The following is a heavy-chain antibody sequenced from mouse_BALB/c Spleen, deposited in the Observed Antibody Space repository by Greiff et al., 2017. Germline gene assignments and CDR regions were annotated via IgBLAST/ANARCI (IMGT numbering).Heavy chain of an antibody. Sequence: EVMLVESGGGLVKPGGSLKLSCAASGFTFSDYYMYWVRQTPEKRLEWVATISDGGSYTYYPYSVKGRFTISRDNAKNNLYLQMSSLKSEDTAMYYCSSYYYDSSTSFAYWGQGTLVTVSA. J-gene: IGHJ3*01. CDR3: SSYYYDSSTSFAY. D-gene: IGHD1-1*01. CDR1: GFTFSDYY. CDR2: ISDGGSYT. V-gene: IGHV5-4*02.